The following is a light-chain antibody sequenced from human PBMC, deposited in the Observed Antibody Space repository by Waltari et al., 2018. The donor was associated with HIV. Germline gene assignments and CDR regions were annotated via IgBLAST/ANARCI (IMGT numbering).Light chain of an antibody. J-gene: IGKJ1*01. Sequence: DIVMTQSPDSLAVSLGERATINCKSSQSVLYSSNNKNYLAWYQHKPGQPPKLLIYWASTRESGVPDRFSGSGSGTDFTLTISSLQAEDGAVYYCQQYYSTPRTFGQGTKVEIK. V-gene: IGKV4-1*01. CDR3: QQYYSTPRT. CDR1: QSVLYSSNNKNY. CDR2: WAS.